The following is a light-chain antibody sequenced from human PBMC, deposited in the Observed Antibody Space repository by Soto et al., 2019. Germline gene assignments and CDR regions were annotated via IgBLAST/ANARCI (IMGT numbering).Light chain of an antibody. CDR2: KDS. Sequence: SYELTQPSSVSVSPGQTARITCSGDVLAKKYARWFQQKPGQAPVLVIYKDSERPSGIPERFSGSSSGTTVTLTISGAQVEDEADYYCCSYAGTNSQVIFGGGTKLTVL. CDR1: VLAKKY. J-gene: IGLJ2*01. CDR3: CSYAGTNSQVI. V-gene: IGLV3-27*01.